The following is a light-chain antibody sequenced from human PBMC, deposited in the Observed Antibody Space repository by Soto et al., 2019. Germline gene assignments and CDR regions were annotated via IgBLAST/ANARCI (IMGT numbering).Light chain of an antibody. J-gene: IGKJ2*01. CDR3: QQSYSTPYT. CDR2: AAS. CDR1: QNINTY. V-gene: IGKV1-39*01. Sequence: DIQMTQSPSSLSASVGDRVTITCRARQNINTYLNGCQQKPGKAPNLLIYAASSLQSGVPSRFSGSGSGTEFTLTISSLQPEDFATYYCQQSYSTPYTFGQGTKLE.